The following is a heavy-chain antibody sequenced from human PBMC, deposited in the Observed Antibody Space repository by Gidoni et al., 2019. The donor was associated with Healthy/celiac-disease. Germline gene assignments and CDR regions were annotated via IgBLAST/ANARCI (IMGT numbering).Heavy chain of an antibody. CDR3: ARDLHYYDSSGYYWHAFDI. V-gene: IGHV4-61*02. J-gene: IGHJ3*02. CDR1: AGPMSSGSYY. D-gene: IGHD3-22*01. Sequence: QAQLQESGPGLLKRSQTLSLTCTGPAGPMSSGSYYWSWIRQPAGKGLEWIGRIYTSGRTNYNPSLKSRVTISVDTSKNQFSLKLGSVTAADTAVYYCARDLHYYDSSGYYWHAFDIWGQGTMVTVSS. CDR2: IYTSGRT.